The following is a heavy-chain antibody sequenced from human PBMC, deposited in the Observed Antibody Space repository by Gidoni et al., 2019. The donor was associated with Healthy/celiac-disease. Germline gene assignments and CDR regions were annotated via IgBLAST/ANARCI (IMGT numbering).Heavy chain of an antibody. CDR2: INPSGGST. V-gene: IGHV1-46*01. D-gene: IGHD2-21*02. Sequence: QVQLVQSGAEVKKPGASVKVSCKASGYTFTSYYMHWVRQAPGQGLEWMGIINPSGGSTSYAQKFQGRVTMTRYTSTSTVYMELSSLRSEDTAVYYCARESVGGNSAFDIWGQGTMVTVSS. J-gene: IGHJ3*02. CDR1: GYTFTSYY. CDR3: ARESVGGNSAFDI.